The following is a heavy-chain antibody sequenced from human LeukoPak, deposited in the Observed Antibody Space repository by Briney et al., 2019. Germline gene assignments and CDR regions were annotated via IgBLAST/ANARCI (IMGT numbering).Heavy chain of an antibody. J-gene: IGHJ6*02. V-gene: IGHV3-23*01. CDR2: ISGSGDNT. D-gene: IGHD4-11*01. CDR3: AKELYSSSLNYYGINV. CDR1: GFTFSSYA. Sequence: GGSLRLFCAASGFTFSSYAMSWVRQAPGKGLEWVSVISGSGDNTYYADSVKGRFTISRDNSKNTLYLQMNSLRAGDTAVYYCAKELYSSSLNYYGINVWGQGATVTVSS.